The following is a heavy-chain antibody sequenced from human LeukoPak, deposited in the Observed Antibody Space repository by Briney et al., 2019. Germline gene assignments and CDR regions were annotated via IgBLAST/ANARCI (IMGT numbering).Heavy chain of an antibody. Sequence: SETLSLTCAVSGYSISSGYYWGWIRQPPGKGLEWTGSIYHSGSTYYNPSLKSRVTISVDTSKNQFSLKLSSVTATDTAVYYCARHDSAIVASFDYWGQGTLVTVSS. CDR2: IYHSGST. D-gene: IGHD3-22*01. CDR3: ARHDSAIVASFDY. CDR1: GYSISSGYY. V-gene: IGHV4-38-2*01. J-gene: IGHJ4*02.